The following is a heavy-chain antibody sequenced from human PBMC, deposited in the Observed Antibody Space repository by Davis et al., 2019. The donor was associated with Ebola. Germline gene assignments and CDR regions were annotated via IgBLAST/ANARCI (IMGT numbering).Heavy chain of an antibody. Sequence: GESLKISCAASGFTFSSYGMHWVRQAPGKGLEWVAVISYDGSNKYYADSVKGRFTISRDNSKNMLYLQMNSLRAEDTAVYYCARGRVSSSSWYEGDRFDPWGQGTLVTVSS. CDR3: ARGRVSSSSWYEGDRFDP. V-gene: IGHV3-30*03. J-gene: IGHJ5*02. CDR1: GFTFSSYG. D-gene: IGHD6-13*01. CDR2: ISYDGSNK.